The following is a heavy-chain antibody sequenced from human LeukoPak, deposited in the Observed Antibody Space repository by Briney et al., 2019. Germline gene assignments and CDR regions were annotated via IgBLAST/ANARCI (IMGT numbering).Heavy chain of an antibody. D-gene: IGHD5-18*01. J-gene: IGHJ4*02. Sequence: PSQTLSLTCTVSGGSISSGGYYWSWIRQHPGKGLEWIGYIYYSGSTYYNPSLKSRVTISVDTSKNQFSLKLSSVTAADTAVYYCAREGEGYSYGLFDYWGQGTLVTVSS. V-gene: IGHV4-31*03. CDR2: IYYSGST. CDR1: GGSISSGGYY. CDR3: AREGEGYSYGLFDY.